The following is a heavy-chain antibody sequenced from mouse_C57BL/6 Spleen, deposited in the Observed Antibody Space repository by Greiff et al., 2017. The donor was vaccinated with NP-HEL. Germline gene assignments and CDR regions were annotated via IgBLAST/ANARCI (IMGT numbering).Heavy chain of an antibody. J-gene: IGHJ1*03. D-gene: IGHD1-1*01. CDR1: GYAFSSSW. CDR2: IYPGDGDT. CDR3: ARWGYYGSSWYFDV. Sequence: QVQLKQSGPELVKPGASVKISCKASGYAFSSSWMNWVKQRPGKGLEWIGRIYPGDGDTNYNGKFKGKATLTADKSSSTAYMQLSSLTSEDSAVYFCARWGYYGSSWYFDVWGTGTTVTVSS. V-gene: IGHV1-82*01.